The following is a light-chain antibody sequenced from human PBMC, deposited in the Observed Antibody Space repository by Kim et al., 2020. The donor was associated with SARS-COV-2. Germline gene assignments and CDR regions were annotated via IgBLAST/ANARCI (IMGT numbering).Light chain of an antibody. J-gene: IGLJ3*02. V-gene: IGLV9-49*01. CDR2: VGTGGIVG. Sequence: CTPISVYSKYKVDWYQQRPGKGPRFVMRVGTGGIVGSKGDGIPDRFSVLGSGLNRYLTIKNIQEEDESDYHCGADHGSGSNFVWVFGGGTKLTVL. CDR1: SVYSKYK. CDR3: GADHGSGSNFVWV.